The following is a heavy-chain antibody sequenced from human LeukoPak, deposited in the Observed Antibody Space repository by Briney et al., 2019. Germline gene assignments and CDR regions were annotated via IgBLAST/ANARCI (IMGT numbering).Heavy chain of an antibody. CDR2: IYYSGST. Sequence: ASETLSLTCTVSGGFISSNIHYWAWVRQPPGKGLEWIGNIYYSGSTYYNPSLKSRVTISVDTAKNQFSLKLSSVTAADSAVYYCARRGRVGATTYFDYWGQGTLVTVSS. CDR1: GGFISSNIHY. CDR3: ARRGRVGATTYFDY. J-gene: IGHJ4*02. D-gene: IGHD1-26*01. V-gene: IGHV4-39*01.